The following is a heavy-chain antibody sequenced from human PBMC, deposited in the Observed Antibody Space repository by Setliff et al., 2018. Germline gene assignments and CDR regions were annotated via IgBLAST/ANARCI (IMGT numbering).Heavy chain of an antibody. CDR1: GGSINTYY. Sequence: PSETLSLTCTVSGGSINTYYWSWIRQPPGKGLEFIGYVYYSGTTNYDPSLKSRVTMSVDTSKNQFSLKLSSVTAADTAVYYCARGGTYRYFDYWGQGTLVTVSS. CDR3: ARGGTYRYFDY. CDR2: VYYSGTT. J-gene: IGHJ4*02. V-gene: IGHV4-59*01.